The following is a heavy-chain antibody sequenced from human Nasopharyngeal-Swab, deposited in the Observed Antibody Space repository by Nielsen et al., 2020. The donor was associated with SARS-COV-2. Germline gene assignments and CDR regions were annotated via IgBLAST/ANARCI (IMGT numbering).Heavy chain of an antibody. CDR3: AGVQGGYDSSGSLLLPFHFDY. D-gene: IGHD3-22*01. CDR2: IWYDGSNK. V-gene: IGHV3-33*01. Sequence: GRQAPAKGLEWGAVIWYDGSNKYYADSVKGRFIISRDNSKNTLYLQMNSLRAEDTAVYYCAGVQGGYDSSGSLLLPFHFDYWGQGTLVTVSS. J-gene: IGHJ4*02.